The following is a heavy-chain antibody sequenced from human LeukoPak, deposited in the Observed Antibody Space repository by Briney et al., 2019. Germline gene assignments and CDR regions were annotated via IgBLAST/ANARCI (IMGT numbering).Heavy chain of an antibody. J-gene: IGHJ6*02. Sequence: PSETLSLTCTVSGGSISSYYWSWIRQPPGKGLEWIGYIYYSGSTNYNPSLKSRVTISVDTSKNQFSLKLSSVTAADTAVYYCARASYYDFWSYDMDVWGQGTTVTVSS. CDR1: GGSISSYY. CDR2: IYYSGST. V-gene: IGHV4-59*01. CDR3: ARASYYDFWSYDMDV. D-gene: IGHD3-3*01.